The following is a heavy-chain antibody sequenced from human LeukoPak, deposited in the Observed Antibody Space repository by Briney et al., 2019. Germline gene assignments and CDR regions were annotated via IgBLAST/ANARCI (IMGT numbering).Heavy chain of an antibody. CDR3: ARAPAGGPFDN. CDR1: GYTFTGYY. V-gene: IGHV1-2*02. Sequence: GASVKVSCKASGYTFTGYYMHCVRQAPGQELGWMAWLKPNSGDTDSAQKFQGRVTMTRDTSTTTAYLELSSLRSDDTAVYYCARAPAGGPFDNWGQGTLVTVSS. J-gene: IGHJ4*02. CDR2: LKPNSGDT. D-gene: IGHD4-23*01.